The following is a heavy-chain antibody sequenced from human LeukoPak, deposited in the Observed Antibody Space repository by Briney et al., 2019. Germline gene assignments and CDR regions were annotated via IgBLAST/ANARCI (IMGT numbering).Heavy chain of an antibody. D-gene: IGHD2-21*01. CDR1: GGSFSGYY. V-gene: IGHV4-34*01. CDR3: ARGVRGFDP. J-gene: IGHJ5*02. Sequence: KPSETLSLTCAVYGGSFSGYYWSWIRQPPGKGLEWIGEINHSGSTNYNPSLKSRVTISVDTSKNQFSLKLSSVTAADTAVYYCARGVRGFDPWGQGTLVTVSS. CDR2: INHSGST.